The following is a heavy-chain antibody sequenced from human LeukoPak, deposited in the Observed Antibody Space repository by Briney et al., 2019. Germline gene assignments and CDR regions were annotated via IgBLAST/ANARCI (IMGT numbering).Heavy chain of an antibody. D-gene: IGHD1-7*01. CDR2: IYSGGST. J-gene: IGHJ4*02. V-gene: IGHV3-66*02. CDR3: AREGGYWNYYFDY. CDR1: GFTVSSNY. Sequence: GGSLRLSCAASGFTVSSNYMSWVRQAPGKGLGWVSVIYSGGSTYYADSVKGRLTISRDNSKNTLYLQMNSLRAEDTAVYYCAREGGYWNYYFDYWGQGTLVTVSS.